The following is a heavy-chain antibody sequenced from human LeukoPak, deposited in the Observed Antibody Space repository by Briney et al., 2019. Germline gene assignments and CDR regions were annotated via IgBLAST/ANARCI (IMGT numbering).Heavy chain of an antibody. CDR3: ARDLAGHYYGSGSFFDY. CDR2: IREDGSEK. J-gene: IGHJ4*02. V-gene: IGHV3-7*01. Sequence: PPGGSLRLSCAASGFTFSAYWMSWVRQAPGKGLEWVANIREDGSEKYYVDSVKGQFTISRDNAKNSLFLQMDSLRAEDTAVYYCARDLAGHYYGSGSFFDYWGQGTLVTVSS. CDR1: GFTFSAYW. D-gene: IGHD3-10*01.